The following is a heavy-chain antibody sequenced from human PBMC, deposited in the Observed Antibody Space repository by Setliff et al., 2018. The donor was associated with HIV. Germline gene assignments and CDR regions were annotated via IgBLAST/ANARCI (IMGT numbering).Heavy chain of an antibody. Sequence: SETLSLTCSVSGGSISSYYWSWIRQPPGKGLEWIGSIYYSGSTYYNPSLKSRVTISVDTSKNQFSLKLSSVTAADTAVYYCARRSPGGGYYMDVWGKGTTVTVSS. CDR3: ARRSPGGGYYMDV. CDR2: IYYSGST. V-gene: IGHV4-39*01. J-gene: IGHJ6*03. D-gene: IGHD3-16*01. CDR1: GGSISSYY.